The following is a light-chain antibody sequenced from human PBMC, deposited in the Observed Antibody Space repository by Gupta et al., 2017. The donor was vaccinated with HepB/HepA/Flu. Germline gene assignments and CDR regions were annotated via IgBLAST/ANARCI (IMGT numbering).Light chain of an antibody. V-gene: IGLV1-47*01. CDR2: RNN. J-gene: IGLJ1*01. Sequence: QSVLTQPPSASATPVQRVPIPCSGSSSNIGSNYVYWYQQFPGTAPKLLIYRNNQRPSGVPDRFSGSKSGTSASLAISGLRSDDEADYYCATWDDSLSGYVFGNGTNVTVL. CDR1: SSNIGSNY. CDR3: ATWDDSLSGYV.